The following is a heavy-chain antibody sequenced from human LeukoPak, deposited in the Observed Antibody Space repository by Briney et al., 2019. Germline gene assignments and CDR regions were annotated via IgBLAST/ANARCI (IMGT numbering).Heavy chain of an antibody. Sequence: SETLSLTCAVSGVSFDDYYWSWVRQTPGKGLEWIGEINHSGYKNDSPSLKSRVTLSIDTSRKQFSLNLRAVTVADTGIYYCTRMTAGHDYWGQGTLVTVSS. CDR2: INHSGYK. V-gene: IGHV4-34*01. J-gene: IGHJ4*02. D-gene: IGHD2-21*02. CDR1: GVSFDDYY. CDR3: TRMTAGHDY.